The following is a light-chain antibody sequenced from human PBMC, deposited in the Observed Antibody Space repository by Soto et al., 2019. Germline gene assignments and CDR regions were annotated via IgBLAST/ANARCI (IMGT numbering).Light chain of an antibody. Sequence: SYELTQPPSVSVAPGQTASISCGGNDIGTKSVQWYQKKPGQAPVLVVYDDSDRPSGIPERFSGSDSGNTATLTISRVEAGDEADYYCQVWDSISDHLVFGGGTKLTVL. V-gene: IGLV3-21*02. CDR1: DIGTKS. J-gene: IGLJ2*01. CDR2: DDS. CDR3: QVWDSISDHLV.